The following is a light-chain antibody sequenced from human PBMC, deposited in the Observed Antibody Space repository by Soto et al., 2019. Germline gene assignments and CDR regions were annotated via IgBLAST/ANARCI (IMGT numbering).Light chain of an antibody. J-gene: IGKJ4*01. CDR2: DAS. V-gene: IGKV3-11*01. Sequence: EIVLTQSPTTLSLSPGESATLSCRASQSVSSYLAWFQQKPGQAPRLLIYDASNSATGIPARFSGSGSGTDFTLSISSLAPEDFAVYYCQQRRAWPLTFGGGTKVEIK. CDR1: QSVSSY. CDR3: QQRRAWPLT.